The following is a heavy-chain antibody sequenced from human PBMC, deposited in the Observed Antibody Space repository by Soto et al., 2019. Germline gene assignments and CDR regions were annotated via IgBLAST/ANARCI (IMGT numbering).Heavy chain of an antibody. CDR2: IWYDGSNK. CDR1: GFTFSSYG. Sequence: QVQLVESGGGVVQPGRSLRLSCAASGFTFSSYGMHWVRQAPGKGLEWVAVIWYDGSNKYYADSVKGRFTISRDNSKNTLYLQMNSLRAEDTAVYYCARRNYGGNSRNLDYWGQGTLVTVSS. J-gene: IGHJ4*02. D-gene: IGHD4-17*01. CDR3: ARRNYGGNSRNLDY. V-gene: IGHV3-33*01.